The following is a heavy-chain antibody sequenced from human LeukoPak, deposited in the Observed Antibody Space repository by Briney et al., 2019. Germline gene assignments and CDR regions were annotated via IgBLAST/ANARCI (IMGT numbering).Heavy chain of an antibody. CDR1: DGSIFSTNY. D-gene: IGHD3-3*01. Sequence: SGTLSLTCTVSDGSIFSTNYWSWVRQPPGKGLEWIGQIFHSGSTSYSPSLKNRVTISADKSKNQFSLKLTSVTAADTAVYYCARDTNYDFWSGYGNWGQGTLVTVSS. J-gene: IGHJ4*02. CDR3: ARDTNYDFWSGYGN. CDR2: IFHSGST. V-gene: IGHV4-4*02.